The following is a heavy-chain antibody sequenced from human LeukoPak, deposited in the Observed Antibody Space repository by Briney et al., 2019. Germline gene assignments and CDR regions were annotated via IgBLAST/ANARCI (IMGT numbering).Heavy chain of an antibody. CDR2: ISSSSSYI. D-gene: IGHD2-8*01. Sequence: TGGSLRLSCAASGFTFSSYSMNWVRQAPGKGLEWVSSISSSSSYIYYADSVKGRFTISRDNAKNSLYLQMNSLRAEDTAVYYCAREDYCTNGVCYYGDYYYYGMDVWGQGTTVTVSS. CDR1: GFTFSSYS. V-gene: IGHV3-21*01. CDR3: AREDYCTNGVCYYGDYYYYGMDV. J-gene: IGHJ6*02.